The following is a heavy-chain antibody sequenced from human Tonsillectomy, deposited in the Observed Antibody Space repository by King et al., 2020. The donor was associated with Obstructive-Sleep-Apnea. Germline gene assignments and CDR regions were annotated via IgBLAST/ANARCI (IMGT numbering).Heavy chain of an antibody. Sequence: VQLVESGGGLVQPGGSLRLSCAASGFTFSSYAMSWVRQAPGKGLEWVSAISGSGGSTYYADSVKGRFTISRDNSKNTLYLQMNSLRAEDTAVYYCAKPYGYSSGWYEDYFDYWGQGTLVTVSS. D-gene: IGHD6-19*01. CDR2: ISGSGGST. CDR1: GFTFSSYA. V-gene: IGHV3-23*04. J-gene: IGHJ4*02. CDR3: AKPYGYSSGWYEDYFDY.